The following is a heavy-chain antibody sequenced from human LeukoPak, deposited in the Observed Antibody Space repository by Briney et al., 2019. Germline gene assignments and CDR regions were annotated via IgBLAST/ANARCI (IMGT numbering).Heavy chain of an antibody. J-gene: IGHJ4*02. CDR3: ARDHYYGDYLFDY. V-gene: IGHV4-30-4*01. CDR2: IYYSGST. Sequence: SETLSLTCTVSGGSISSGDYYWSWIRQPPGKGLEWIGYIYYSGSTYYNPSLKSRVTISVDTSKNQFSLKLSSVTAADTAVYYCARDHYYGDYLFDYWGQGTLVTVSS. CDR1: GGSISSGDYY. D-gene: IGHD4-17*01.